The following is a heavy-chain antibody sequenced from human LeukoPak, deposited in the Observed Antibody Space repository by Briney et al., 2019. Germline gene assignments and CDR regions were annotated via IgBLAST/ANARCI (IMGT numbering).Heavy chain of an antibody. CDR3: ARTVGARRAFDI. V-gene: IGHV1-8*03. CDR2: MNPNSGNT. Sequence: GASVKVSCKASGYTFTSYDINWVRQATGQGLEWMGWMNPNSGNTGYAQKFQGRVTITRNTSISTAYMELSSLRSEDTAVYYCARTVGARRAFDIWGQGTMVTVSS. CDR1: GYTFTSYD. D-gene: IGHD1-26*01. J-gene: IGHJ3*02.